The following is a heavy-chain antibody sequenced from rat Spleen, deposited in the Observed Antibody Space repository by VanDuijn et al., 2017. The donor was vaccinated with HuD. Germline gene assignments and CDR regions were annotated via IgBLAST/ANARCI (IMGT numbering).Heavy chain of an antibody. CDR2: ITNTGGIT. CDR1: GITFNNYW. J-gene: IGHJ2*01. V-gene: IGHV5-31*01. D-gene: IGHD1-12*02. CDR3: SRVDYYDGSYPFDY. Sequence: EVQLVESGGGRVQPGRSLKLSCVASGITFNNYWMTWIRQAPGKGLEWVASITNTGGITYYPDSVKGRFTISRENAKSTLYLQMNSLKSEDTATYYCSRVDYYDGSYPFDYWGQGVMVTVSS.